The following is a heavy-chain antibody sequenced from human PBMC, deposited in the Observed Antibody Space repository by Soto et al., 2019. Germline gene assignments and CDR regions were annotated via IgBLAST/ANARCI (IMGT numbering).Heavy chain of an antibody. Sequence: ASVKVSCKASGYTFSDYYVHWVRQAPGQGLEWMGWINPNSGGTKSAQKFQGRVTMTRDTSISTAYMELSRLRSDDTAVYYCARRKGDYYDSSGYHYYFDYWGQGTLVTVSS. J-gene: IGHJ4*02. V-gene: IGHV1-2*02. D-gene: IGHD3-22*01. CDR2: INPNSGGT. CDR3: ARRKGDYYDSSGYHYYFDY. CDR1: GYTFSDYY.